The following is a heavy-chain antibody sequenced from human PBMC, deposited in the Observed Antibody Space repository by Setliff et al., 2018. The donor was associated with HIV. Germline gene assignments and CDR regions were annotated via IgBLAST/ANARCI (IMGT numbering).Heavy chain of an antibody. J-gene: IGHJ4*02. CDR1: GFTFSEFW. CDR2: IKQDGSET. D-gene: IGHD1-26*01. V-gene: IGHV3-7*03. Sequence: GSLRLSCIASGFTFSEFWMRWVRQAPVKGLERVADIKQDGSETYYVDSVRGRFTISRDNAKSSLYLQMNSLRAEDTAVYYCARGTDYSGWFYDYWGQGTLVTVSS. CDR3: ARGTDYSGWFYDY.